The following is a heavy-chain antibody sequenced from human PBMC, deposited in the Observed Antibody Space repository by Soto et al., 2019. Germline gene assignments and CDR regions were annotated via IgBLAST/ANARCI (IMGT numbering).Heavy chain of an antibody. V-gene: IGHV3-33*05. CDR2: VSYDGTKT. D-gene: IGHD1-26*01. CDR3: ARELRSYSGAYSDH. Sequence: GGSLRLSCFGSGFTFNNYGMHWVRQAPGKGLEWLAVVSYDGTKTMYTDSVKGRISISRDNARNTLFLQMDSLTAEDTALYYCARELRSYSGAYSDHWGQGTPVTVSS. J-gene: IGHJ4*02. CDR1: GFTFNNYG.